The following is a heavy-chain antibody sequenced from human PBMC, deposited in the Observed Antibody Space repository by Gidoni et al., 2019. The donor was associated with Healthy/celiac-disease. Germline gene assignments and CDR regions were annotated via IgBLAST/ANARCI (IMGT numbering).Heavy chain of an antibody. J-gene: IGHJ4*02. CDR3: ARSWVAAAGIVFRY. CDR1: GCSISRSSYY. CDR2: IYYSGST. D-gene: IGHD6-13*01. V-gene: IGHV4-39*01. Sequence: QLQLQESGPGLVKPSETLSLTCTVSGCSISRSSYYWGWIRQPPGKGLEWIGSIYYSGSTYYNPSLKSRVTISVDTSKNQFSLKLSSVTAADTAVYYCARSWVAAAGIVFRYWGQGTLVTVSS.